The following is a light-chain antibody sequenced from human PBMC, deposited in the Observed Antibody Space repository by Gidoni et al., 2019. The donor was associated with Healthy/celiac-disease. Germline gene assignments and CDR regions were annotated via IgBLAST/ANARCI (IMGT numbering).Light chain of an antibody. CDR1: QSVSSN. V-gene: IGKV3-15*01. Sequence: EIVMTQSPATLSVSPGDRATLSCRASQSVSSNYAWYQQKPGQAPRLRIYCASTRAAGIPAGFSGSGCGTEFTLIISSMQSEDFAVYYCQQYNNWRPSFGPGTKVDIK. CDR2: CAS. J-gene: IGKJ3*01. CDR3: QQYNNWRPS.